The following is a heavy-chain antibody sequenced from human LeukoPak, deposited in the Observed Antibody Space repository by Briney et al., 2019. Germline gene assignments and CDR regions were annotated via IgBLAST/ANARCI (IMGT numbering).Heavy chain of an antibody. D-gene: IGHD1-1*01. J-gene: IGHJ3*02. V-gene: IGHV4-34*01. CDR2: INHSGST. CDR3: ARGPDDNAFDI. CDR1: GGSFSGYY. Sequence: RTSETLSLTCAVYGGSFSGYYWSWIRQPPGKGLEWIGEINHSGSTNYNPSLKSRVTISVDTSKNQFSLKLSSVTAADTAVYYCARGPDDNAFDIWGQGTMVTVSS.